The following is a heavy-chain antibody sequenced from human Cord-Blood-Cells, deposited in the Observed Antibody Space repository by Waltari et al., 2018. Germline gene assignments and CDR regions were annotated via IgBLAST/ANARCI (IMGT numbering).Heavy chain of an antibody. Sequence: QVQLVQSGAEVKKPGASVKVSCKVSGYTLTELSIHWVRQPRGKGLELMGGFDPEDGETIYAQKFQGRGTMTEDTSTDTAYMELSSRRSEETAVYYWATELGGYDFYYYGMDVWGQGTTVTVSS. CDR2: FDPEDGET. V-gene: IGHV1-24*01. D-gene: IGHD5-12*01. J-gene: IGHJ6*02. CDR3: ATELGGYDFYYYGMDV. CDR1: GYTLTELS.